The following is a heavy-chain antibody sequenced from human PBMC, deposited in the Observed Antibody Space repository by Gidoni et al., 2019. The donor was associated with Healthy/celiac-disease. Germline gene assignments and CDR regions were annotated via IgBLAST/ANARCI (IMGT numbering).Heavy chain of an antibody. V-gene: IGHV1-69*04. CDR2: IIPILGIA. J-gene: IGHJ4*02. CDR3: ASPQTRTDLTTVTYFDY. Sequence: QVQLVQSGAEVKKPGSSVKVSCKASGGTFSSYAISWVRQAPGQGLEWMGRIIPILGIANYAQKFQGRVTITADKSTSTAYMELSSLRSEDTVVYYCASPQTRTDLTTVTYFDYWGQGTLVTVSS. D-gene: IGHD4-17*01. CDR1: GGTFSSYA.